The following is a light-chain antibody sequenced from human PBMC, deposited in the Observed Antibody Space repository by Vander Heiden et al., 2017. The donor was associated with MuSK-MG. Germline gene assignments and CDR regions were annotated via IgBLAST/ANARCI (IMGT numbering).Light chain of an antibody. J-gene: IGKJ1*01. CDR3: QQYYSTPWT. Sequence: DSVMTQSPDAFLVSLVERATINCKSSQSVLYSSNNKNYLAWYQQKPGQPPKLLIYWASTRESGVPDRFSGSGSGTDFTLTISSLQAEDVAVYYCQQYYSTPWTFGQGTKVEIK. V-gene: IGKV4-1*01. CDR2: WAS. CDR1: QSVLYSSNNKNY.